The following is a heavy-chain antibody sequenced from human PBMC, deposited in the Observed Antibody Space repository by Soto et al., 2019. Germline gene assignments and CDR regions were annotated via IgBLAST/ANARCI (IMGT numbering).Heavy chain of an antibody. Sequence: GGSLRLSCAASGFTFSSYGMHWVRQAPGKGLEWVAVISYDGSNKYYADSVKGRFTISRDNSKNTLYLQMNSLRAEDTAVYYCAKEVATYYDFWSGYFPHAYKTPYGMDVWGQGTTVTVSS. CDR3: AKEVATYYDFWSGYFPHAYKTPYGMDV. CDR2: ISYDGSNK. J-gene: IGHJ6*02. CDR1: GFTFSSYG. V-gene: IGHV3-30*18. D-gene: IGHD3-3*01.